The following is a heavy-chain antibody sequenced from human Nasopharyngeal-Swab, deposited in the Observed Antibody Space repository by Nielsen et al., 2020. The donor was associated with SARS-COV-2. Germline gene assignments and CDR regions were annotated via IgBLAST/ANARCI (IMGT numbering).Heavy chain of an antibody. Sequence: SETLSLTCAVYGGSFSGYYWSWIRQPPGKGLEWNGEIHHSGSTDYNPSLKSRVTISVDTSKNQFSLKLSSVTAADTAVFYCARGPVRYDFWSGYYCGFDYWGQGTLVTVSS. CDR3: ARGPVRYDFWSGYYCGFDY. CDR1: GGSFSGYY. CDR2: IHHSGST. D-gene: IGHD3-3*01. V-gene: IGHV4-34*01. J-gene: IGHJ4*02.